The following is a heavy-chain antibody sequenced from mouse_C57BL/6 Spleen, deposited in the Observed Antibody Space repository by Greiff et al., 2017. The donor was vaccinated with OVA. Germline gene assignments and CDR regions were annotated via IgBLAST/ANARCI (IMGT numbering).Heavy chain of an antibody. CDR3: ALEANWDVDFDY. D-gene: IGHD4-1*01. CDR2: IHPSDSDT. CDR1: GYTFTSYW. J-gene: IGHJ2*01. Sequence: QVQLQQPGAELVKPGASVKVSCKASGYTFTSYWMHWVKQRPGQGLEWIGRIHPSDSDTNYNQKFKGKATLTVDKSSSTAYMQLSSLTSEDTAVYYCALEANWDVDFDYWGQGTTLTVSS. V-gene: IGHV1-74*01.